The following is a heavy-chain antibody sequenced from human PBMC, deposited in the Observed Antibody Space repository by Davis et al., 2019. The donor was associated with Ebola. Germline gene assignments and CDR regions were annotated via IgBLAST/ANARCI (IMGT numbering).Heavy chain of an antibody. V-gene: IGHV3-30-3*01. CDR2: ISYDGSNK. CDR3: AAEVATID. Sequence: GESLKIPCAASGFTFSSHAMPWVRQAPGKGLEWVAVISYDGSNKYYADSVKGRFTISRDNSKNTLYLQMNSLRAEDTAVYYCAAEVATIDWGQGTLVTVSS. D-gene: IGHD5-24*01. CDR1: GFTFSSHA. J-gene: IGHJ4*02.